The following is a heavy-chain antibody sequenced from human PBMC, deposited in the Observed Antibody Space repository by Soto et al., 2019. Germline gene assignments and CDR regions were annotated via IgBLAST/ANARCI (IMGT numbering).Heavy chain of an antibody. CDR3: AKNQGVELVPLATVDWFDP. J-gene: IGHJ5*02. Sequence: LRLSCAASGFIFENFGMSWVRQAPGKGLEWISSISGSGFKKYYADSVKGRFTISRDNSKSTVYLELNNLSAEDTAVYHCAKNQGVELVPLATVDWFDPWGQGPVVTVSS. CDR2: ISGSGFKK. CDR1: GFIFENFG. V-gene: IGHV3-23*01. D-gene: IGHD1-26*01.